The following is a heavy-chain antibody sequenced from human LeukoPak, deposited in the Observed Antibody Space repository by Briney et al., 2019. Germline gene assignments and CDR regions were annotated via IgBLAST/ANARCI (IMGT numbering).Heavy chain of an antibody. D-gene: IGHD4-17*01. CDR1: GGSISSYY. Sequence: SETLSLTCTVSGGSISSYYWSWIRQPPGKGLEWIGYIYYSGSTNYNPSLKSRVTISVDTSKNQFSLKLSSVTAADTAVYYCARVRPLRYYYYYYMDVWGKGTTVTVSS. CDR2: IYYSGST. CDR3: ARVRPLRYYYYYYMDV. J-gene: IGHJ6*03. V-gene: IGHV4-59*01.